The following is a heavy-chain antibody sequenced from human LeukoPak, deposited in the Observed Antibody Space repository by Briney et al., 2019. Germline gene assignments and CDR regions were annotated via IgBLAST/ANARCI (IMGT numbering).Heavy chain of an antibody. CDR1: GVSISSYF. CDR3: ARLGLELQTFDY. D-gene: IGHD1-7*01. J-gene: IGHJ4*02. CDR2: IYTSGST. Sequence: SETLSLTCTVSGVSISSYFWSWIRQPAGKGLEWIGRIYTSGSTNYNPSLKSRVTMSVDTSKNQFSLKLSSVTAADTAEYYCARLGLELQTFDYWGQGTLVTVSS. V-gene: IGHV4-4*07.